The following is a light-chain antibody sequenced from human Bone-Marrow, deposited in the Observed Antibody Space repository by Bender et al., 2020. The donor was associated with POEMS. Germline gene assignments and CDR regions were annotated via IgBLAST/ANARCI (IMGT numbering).Light chain of an antibody. J-gene: IGLJ2*01. CDR1: SSDVGSYNR. CDR3: SSYTSSSTLV. CDR2: EVS. V-gene: IGLV2-18*02. Sequence: QSALTQPPSVSGSPGQSVTISCTGTSSDVGSYNRVSWYQQPPGTAPKLMIYEVSNRPSGVPDRFSGSKSGNTASLTISGLQAEDEADYYCSSYTSSSTLVFGGGTNLTAL.